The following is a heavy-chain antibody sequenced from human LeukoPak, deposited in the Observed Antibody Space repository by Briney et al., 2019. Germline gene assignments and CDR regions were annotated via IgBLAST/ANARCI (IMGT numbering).Heavy chain of an antibody. CDR3: ARAGDNSGYSDY. CDR1: GGTFSGYY. CDR2: INHSGST. D-gene: IGHD3-22*01. Sequence: SETLSLTCAVYGGTFSGYYWSWIRQPAGKGLEWIGEINHSGSTNYNPSLKSRVTISVDTSKNQFSLKLSSVTAADTAVYYCARAGDNSGYSDYWGQGTLVTVSS. V-gene: IGHV4-34*01. J-gene: IGHJ4*02.